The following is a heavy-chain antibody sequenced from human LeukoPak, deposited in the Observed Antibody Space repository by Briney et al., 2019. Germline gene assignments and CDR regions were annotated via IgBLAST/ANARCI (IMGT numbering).Heavy chain of an antibody. CDR3: ARDPTLYGGNSGVDY. CDR2: INPNSGGT. Sequence: ASVKVSCKASGYTFTGYYMHWVRQAPGQGLEWMGWINPNSGGTNYAQKFQGRVTMTRDTSISTACMELSRLRSDDTAVYYCARDPTLYGGNSGVDYWGQGTLVTVSS. D-gene: IGHD4-23*01. J-gene: IGHJ4*02. CDR1: GYTFTGYY. V-gene: IGHV1-2*02.